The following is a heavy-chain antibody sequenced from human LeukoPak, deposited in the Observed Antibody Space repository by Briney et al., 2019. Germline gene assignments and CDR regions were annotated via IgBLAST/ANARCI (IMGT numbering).Heavy chain of an antibody. J-gene: IGHJ4*02. V-gene: IGHV3-33*01. CDR1: GFTFSSYG. D-gene: IGHD3-22*01. Sequence: GGSLRLSCAASGFTFSSYGMHWVRQAPGKGLEWVAVIWYDGSNKYYADSVKGRFTISRDNSKNTLYLQMNSLRAEDTAVYYCAREGHDSSGPYYFDYWGQGTLVTVSS. CDR2: IWYDGSNK. CDR3: AREGHDSSGPYYFDY.